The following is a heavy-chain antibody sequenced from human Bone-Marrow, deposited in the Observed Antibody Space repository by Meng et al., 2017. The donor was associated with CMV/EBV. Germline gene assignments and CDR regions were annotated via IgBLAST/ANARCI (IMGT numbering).Heavy chain of an antibody. D-gene: IGHD3-10*01. CDR1: GASISSYD. V-gene: IGHV4-4*07. CDR3: ARAMVRGVQRYFDY. CDR2: IYTSGST. J-gene: IGHJ4*02. Sequence: VQLQEAGPGLVKRSGTLSLPCTVSGASISSYDWRWIRQPAGKGLEWIGRIYTSGSTNYNPSLKSRVTMSVDTSKNQFSLKLSSVTAADTAVYYCARAMVRGVQRYFDYWGQGTLVTVSS.